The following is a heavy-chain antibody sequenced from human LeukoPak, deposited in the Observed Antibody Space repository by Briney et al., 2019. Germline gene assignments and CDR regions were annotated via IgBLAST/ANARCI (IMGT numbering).Heavy chain of an antibody. CDR3: ARDRSSGYYYYYGMDV. CDR2: INPNSGGT. Sequence: ASVKVSCKASGYTFTGYYMHWVRQAPGQGLEWMGWINPNSGGTNYAQKFQGWVTMTRDTSISTAYMELSRLRSDDTAVYYCARDRSSGYYYYYGMDVWGQGTTVTVSS. D-gene: IGHD6-19*01. CDR1: GYTFTGYY. V-gene: IGHV1-2*04. J-gene: IGHJ6*02.